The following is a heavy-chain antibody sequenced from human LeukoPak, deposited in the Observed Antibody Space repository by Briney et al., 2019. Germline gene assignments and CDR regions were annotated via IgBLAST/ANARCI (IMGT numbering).Heavy chain of an antibody. J-gene: IGHJ4*02. CDR3: ANSYGG. CDR1: GITFSNAW. D-gene: IGHD4-23*01. V-gene: IGHV3-11*06. Sequence: PGGSLRLSCTASGITFSNAWMSWVRQAPGKGLEWVSYISSSGTYTNYADSVKGRFTISRDNSKNTLYLQMNSLRAEDTAVYYCANSYGGWGQGTLVTVSS. CDR2: ISSSGTYT.